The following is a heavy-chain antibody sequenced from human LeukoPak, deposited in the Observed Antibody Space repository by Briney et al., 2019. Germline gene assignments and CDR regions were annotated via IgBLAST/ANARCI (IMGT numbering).Heavy chain of an antibody. V-gene: IGHV1-69*13. Sequence: ASVKVSCKASGGTFSSYAISWVRQAPGQGLEWMGGIIPIFGTANYAQKFQGRVTITADESTSTAYMELSSLRSEDTAVYYCARASPLYGDPVYYYYGMDVWGQGTTVTVSS. CDR2: IIPIFGTA. CDR3: ARASPLYGDPVYYYYGMDV. CDR1: GGTFSSYA. J-gene: IGHJ6*02. D-gene: IGHD4-17*01.